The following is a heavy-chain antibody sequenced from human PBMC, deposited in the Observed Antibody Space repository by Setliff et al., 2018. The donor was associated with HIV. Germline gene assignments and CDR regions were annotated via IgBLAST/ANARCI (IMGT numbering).Heavy chain of an antibody. V-gene: IGHV3-48*04. CDR1: GFSFSSYW. J-gene: IGHJ4*02. Sequence: GSLRLSCAASGFSFSSYWMSWVRQAPGKGLEWLSYIGSSGTPIYYADSVKGRFTISRDNAKNSLNLQMNSLRAEDTAVYYCARVRSTLYFYYWGQGTLVTVSS. CDR2: IGSSGTPI. CDR3: ARVRSTLYFYY.